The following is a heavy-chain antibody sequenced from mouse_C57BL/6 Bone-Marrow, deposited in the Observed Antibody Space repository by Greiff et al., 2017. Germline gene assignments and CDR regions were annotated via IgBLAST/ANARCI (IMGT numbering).Heavy chain of an antibody. V-gene: IGHV14-4*01. D-gene: IGHD5-1*01. J-gene: IGHJ3*01. CDR3: TTYLWFAY. CDR2: IDPENGDT. CDR1: GFNIKDDY. Sequence: EVKLQESGAELVRPGASVKLSCTASGFNIKDDYMHWVKQRPEQGLEWIGWIDPENGDTEYASKFQGKATITADTSSNTAYLQLSSLTSEDTAVYYCTTYLWFAYWGQGTLVTVSA.